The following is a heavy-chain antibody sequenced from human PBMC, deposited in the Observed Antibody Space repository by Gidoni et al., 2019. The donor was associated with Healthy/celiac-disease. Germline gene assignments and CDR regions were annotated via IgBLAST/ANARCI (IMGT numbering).Heavy chain of an antibody. V-gene: IGHV1-24*01. CDR3: ATWTRRYSSGWAFGHAFDI. CDR2: FDPEDGET. J-gene: IGHJ3*02. D-gene: IGHD6-19*01. Sequence: FDPEDGETIYAQKFQGRVTMTEDTSTDTAYMELSSLRSEDTAVYYCATWTRRYSSGWAFGHAFDIWGQGTMVTVSS.